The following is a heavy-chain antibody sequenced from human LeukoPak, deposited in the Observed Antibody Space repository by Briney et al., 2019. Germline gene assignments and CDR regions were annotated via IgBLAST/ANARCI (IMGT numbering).Heavy chain of an antibody. CDR1: GGSISSYY. Sequence: SETLSLTCIVSGGSISSYYWSWIRQPPGKGLEWIGYIYYSGSTNYNPSLKSRVTISVDTSKNQFSLKLSSVTAADTAVYYCARDHSDYGDYRSAFDIWGQGTMVTVSS. J-gene: IGHJ3*02. CDR2: IYYSGST. CDR3: ARDHSDYGDYRSAFDI. D-gene: IGHD4-17*01. V-gene: IGHV4-59*01.